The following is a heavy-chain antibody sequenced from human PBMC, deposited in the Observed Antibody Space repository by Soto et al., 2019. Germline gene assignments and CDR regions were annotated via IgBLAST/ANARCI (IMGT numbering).Heavy chain of an antibody. Sequence: QVQLVESGGGVVQPGRSLRLSCAASGFTFSSYGMHWVRQAPGKGLEWVAVISYDGSNKYYADSVKGRFTISRDNSKNTLYLQMNSLRAEDTAVYYCAKDVTSSGPAFDYWGQGTLVTVSS. CDR1: GFTFSSYG. CDR2: ISYDGSNK. J-gene: IGHJ4*02. V-gene: IGHV3-30*18. D-gene: IGHD6-19*01. CDR3: AKDVTSSGPAFDY.